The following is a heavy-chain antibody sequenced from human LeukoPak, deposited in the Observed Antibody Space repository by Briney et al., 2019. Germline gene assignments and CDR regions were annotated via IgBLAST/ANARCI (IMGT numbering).Heavy chain of an antibody. Sequence: ASVKVSCEASGYTFTSYAMNWVRQAPGQGLEWMGWINPNSGGTNYAQKFQGRVTMTRDTSISTAYMELSRLRADDTAVYYCAHATYSSSWYDAFDIWGQGTMVTVSS. D-gene: IGHD6-13*01. CDR1: GYTFTSYA. V-gene: IGHV1-2*02. CDR3: AHATYSSSWYDAFDI. J-gene: IGHJ3*02. CDR2: INPNSGGT.